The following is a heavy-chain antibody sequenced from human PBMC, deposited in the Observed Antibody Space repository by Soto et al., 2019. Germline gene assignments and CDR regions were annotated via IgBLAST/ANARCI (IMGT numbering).Heavy chain of an antibody. CDR2: VNTNNDDT. CDR1: GYTFTSYG. J-gene: IGHJ4*02. D-gene: IGHD2-2*01. CDR3: AREFCSSAGCFGPDY. V-gene: IGHV1-18*01. Sequence: QVQLVQSGAEVKKPGASVKVSCKASGYTFTSYGISWVRQAPGQGLEWMGWVNTNNDDTKYAQKLQGRVTMTSDTSTSTAYMDLRSLRSDDTAVYYCAREFCSSAGCFGPDYWGQGTLVTVSS.